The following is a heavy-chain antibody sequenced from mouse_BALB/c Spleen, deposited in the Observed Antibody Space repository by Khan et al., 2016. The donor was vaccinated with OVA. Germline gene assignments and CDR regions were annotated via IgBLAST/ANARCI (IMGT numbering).Heavy chain of an antibody. V-gene: IGHV1-81*01. D-gene: IGHD2-3*01. CDR3: ARMVTTSLDY. J-gene: IGHJ2*01. CDR2: IYPGSGNT. CDR1: GYTFTDYY. Sequence: QVQLQQSGTELARPGASVKLSCKASGYTFTDYYITWVKQRTGQGLEWIGEIYPGSGNTYYNEKFKGKATLTADKSSNTAYMTLRSLTSDDSAVYFCARMVTTSLDYWGQGTTLTVSS.